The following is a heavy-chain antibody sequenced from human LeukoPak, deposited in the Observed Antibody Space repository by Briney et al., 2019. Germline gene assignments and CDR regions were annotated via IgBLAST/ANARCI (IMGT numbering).Heavy chain of an antibody. D-gene: IGHD4-17*01. CDR1: GGTFSSYA. Sequence: ASVKVSYKASGGTFSSYAISWVREAPGQELEWMGGIIPIFGTANYAQKFQGRVTITADESTSTAYMELSSLRSEDTAVYYCASRGDYALFDYWGQGTLVTVSS. J-gene: IGHJ4*02. CDR3: ASRGDYALFDY. V-gene: IGHV1-69*13. CDR2: IIPIFGTA.